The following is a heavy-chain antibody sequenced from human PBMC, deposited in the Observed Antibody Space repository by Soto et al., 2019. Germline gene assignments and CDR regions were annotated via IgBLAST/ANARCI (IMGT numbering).Heavy chain of an antibody. J-gene: IGHJ6*02. CDR3: AGAYYYYYYGMDV. CDR2: ISYDGSNK. V-gene: IGHV3-30*03. Sequence: QVQLVESGGGVVQPGRSLRLSCAASGFTFSSYGMHWVRQAPGKGLEWVAVISYDGSNKYYADSVKGRFTISRDNSKNTRYLQMNSLRAEDTAVYYCAGAYYYYYYGMDVWGQGTTVTVSS. CDR1: GFTFSSYG.